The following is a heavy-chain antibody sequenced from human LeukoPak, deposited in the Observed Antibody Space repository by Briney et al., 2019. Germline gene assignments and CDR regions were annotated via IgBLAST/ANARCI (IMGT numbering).Heavy chain of an antibody. CDR1: GFTFSSNW. J-gene: IGHJ4*02. V-gene: IGHV3-7*05. Sequence: GGSLRLSCAASGFTFSSNWMSWVRQAPGKGLEWVAYIKKDGSEKYYVDSVKGRFTISRDNTKSSLYLQMNSLRAEDAAVYYCARHTSGQPFDYWGQGTLVTVSS. D-gene: IGHD6-19*01. CDR2: IKKDGSEK. CDR3: ARHTSGQPFDY.